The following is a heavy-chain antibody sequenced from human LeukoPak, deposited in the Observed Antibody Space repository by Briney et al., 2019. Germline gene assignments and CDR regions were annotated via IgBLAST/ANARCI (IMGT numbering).Heavy chain of an antibody. V-gene: IGHV4-59*01. J-gene: IGHJ5*02. CDR2: VASSGTS. D-gene: IGHD2-21*02. CDR1: GDSLNTYY. CDR3: ARVVRGVVTSNWFDP. Sequence: PSETLSPTCTVSGDSLNTYYWTWIRQTPGKELEWIGFVASSGTSNYNPSLKSRVSISIDTSKNQFSLALTSVTPADTAVYYCARVVRGVVTSNWFDPWGQGTLVSVSS.